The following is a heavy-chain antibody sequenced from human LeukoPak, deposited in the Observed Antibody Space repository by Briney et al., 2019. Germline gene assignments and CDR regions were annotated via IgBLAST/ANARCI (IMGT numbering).Heavy chain of an antibody. Sequence: ASVEVSCKASGGTFSSYTISWVRQAPGQGLEWMGRIIPILGTANYAQKFQGRVTITADKSTSTAYMELSSLRSEDTAVYYCATPSGSYYGGVDYWGQGTLVTVSS. CDR2: IIPILGTA. D-gene: IGHD1-26*01. J-gene: IGHJ4*02. CDR1: GGTFSSYT. CDR3: ATPSGSYYGGVDY. V-gene: IGHV1-69*08.